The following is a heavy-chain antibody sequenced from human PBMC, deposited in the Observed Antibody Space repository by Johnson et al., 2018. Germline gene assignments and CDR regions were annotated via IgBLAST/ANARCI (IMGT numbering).Heavy chain of an antibody. D-gene: IGHD3-3*01. J-gene: IGHJ1*01. Sequence: VQLVESGGGLVQPGGSLRLSCAASGFTFSRHSMNWVRQAPGKGLEWVSYISSSTNTIYYADSVKGRFTIARDNAKNSLYLQMNSLRDEDTAVYYCARDSITIFGVVITWGQGTLVTVSS. CDR2: ISSSTNTI. V-gene: IGHV3-48*02. CDR1: GFTFSRHS. CDR3: ARDSITIFGVVIT.